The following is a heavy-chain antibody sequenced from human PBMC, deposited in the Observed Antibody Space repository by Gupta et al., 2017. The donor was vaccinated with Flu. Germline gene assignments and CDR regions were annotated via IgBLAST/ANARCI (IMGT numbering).Heavy chain of an antibody. D-gene: IGHD1-1*01. V-gene: IGHV3-23*01. CDR2: VTGGGSNS. J-gene: IGHJ3*02. CDR1: GFPFTNYA. Sequence: EVQLLESGGGLAQPGGSLGLSCATSGFPFTNYAMRWVRQAPGKGLEWVATVTGGGSNSYYADSVKGRFTISGDSSKKTVYLQMNSLRVEDTAIYYCAKGANWAFEIWGQGTMVTVSS. CDR3: AKGANWAFEI.